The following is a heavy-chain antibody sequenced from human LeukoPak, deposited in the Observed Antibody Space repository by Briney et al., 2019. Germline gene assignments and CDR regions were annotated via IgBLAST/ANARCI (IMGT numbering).Heavy chain of an antibody. Sequence: PGRSLRLSCAASGFTFSSYAMHWVRQAPGKGLEWVAVISYDGSNKYYADSVKGRFTISRDNSKNTLYLQMNSLRAEDTAVYYCARDADARRGYSYGFSDYWGQGTLVTVSS. CDR3: ARDADARRGYSYGFSDY. J-gene: IGHJ4*02. CDR2: ISYDGSNK. V-gene: IGHV3-30-3*01. CDR1: GFTFSSYA. D-gene: IGHD5-18*01.